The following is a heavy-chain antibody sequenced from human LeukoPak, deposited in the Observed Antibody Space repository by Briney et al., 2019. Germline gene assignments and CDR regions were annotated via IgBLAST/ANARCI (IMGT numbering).Heavy chain of an antibody. J-gene: IGHJ5*02. V-gene: IGHV1-18*01. CDR1: GYTFTSYG. D-gene: IGHD1-26*01. Sequence: ASVKVSCKASGYTFTSYGISWVRQAPGQGLEWMGWISAYNGNTNYAQKLQGRVTMTTDTSTSTAYMELRSLRSDDTAVYYCARDRRLRIVGATGWFDPWGQGTLVTVSS. CDR2: ISAYNGNT. CDR3: ARDRRLRIVGATGWFDP.